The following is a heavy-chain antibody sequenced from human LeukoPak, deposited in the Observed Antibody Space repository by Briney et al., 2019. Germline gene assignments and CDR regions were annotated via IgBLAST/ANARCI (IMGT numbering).Heavy chain of an antibody. V-gene: IGHV4-59*12. CDR1: GGSIRSYY. D-gene: IGHD3-9*01. Sequence: ASETLSLTCTVSGGSIRSYYWSWIRQPPGKGLEWIGYIYYSGGTNYNPSLKSRVTISVDTSKNQFSLKLSSVTAADTAVYYCARESGFRVLRYFDWLLGYFDYWGQGTLVTVSS. CDR2: IYYSGGT. CDR3: ARESGFRVLRYFDWLLGYFDY. J-gene: IGHJ4*02.